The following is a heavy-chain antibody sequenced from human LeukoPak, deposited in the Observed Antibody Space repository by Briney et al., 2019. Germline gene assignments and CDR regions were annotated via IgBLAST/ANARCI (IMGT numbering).Heavy chain of an antibody. J-gene: IGHJ4*02. D-gene: IGHD2-21*01. CDR1: GITFSNAW. CDR2: IRNTVNSYTT. V-gene: IGHV3-72*01. CDR3: ATTRYCGGSSCFYYFNS. Sequence: GGSLRLSCAASGITFSNAWMTWVRQAPGKGLEWVGRIRNTVNSYTTEYAASVQGRFTISREDSKNSLYLQMNSLKTEDTAIYYCATTRYCGGSSCFYYFNSWGQGTLVTVSS.